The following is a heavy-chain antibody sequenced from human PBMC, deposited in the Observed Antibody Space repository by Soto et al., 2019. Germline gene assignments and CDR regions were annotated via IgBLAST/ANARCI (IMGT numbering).Heavy chain of an antibody. J-gene: IGHJ4*02. V-gene: IGHV3-66*01. CDR3: ARDSYGDYVGY. CDR1: GFTVSSNY. Sequence: EVQLVESGGGLVQPGGSLRLSCAASGFTVSSNYMSWVRQAPGKGLEWVSVIYSGGSTYYADSVKGRFTISRDNSKNTLYLQMNSLRAEDTAVYYCARDSYGDYVGYWGQGTLVTVSS. CDR2: IYSGGST. D-gene: IGHD4-17*01.